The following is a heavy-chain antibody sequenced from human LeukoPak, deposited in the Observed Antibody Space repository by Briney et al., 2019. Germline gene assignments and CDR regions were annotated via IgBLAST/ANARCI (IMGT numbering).Heavy chain of an antibody. V-gene: IGHV3-64*01. CDR1: GFTFSGYA. Sequence: PGGSLRLSCAASGFTFSGYAMHWVRQAPGKGLEYVSAISSNGGSTSHANSVKGKFTISRDNSKNTLYLQMGSLRPEDMAVYCCARVHSSGWIDYWGQGTLVTVSS. CDR2: ISSNGGST. CDR3: ARVHSSGWIDY. D-gene: IGHD6-19*01. J-gene: IGHJ4*02.